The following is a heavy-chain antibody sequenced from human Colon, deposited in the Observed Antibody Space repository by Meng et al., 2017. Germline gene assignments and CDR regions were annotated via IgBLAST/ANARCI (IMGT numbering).Heavy chain of an antibody. CDR1: GGSVSSAGYQ. J-gene: IGHJ4*02. CDR3: ARDHMGSLDY. V-gene: IGHV4-61*08. Sequence: QVRLQESSPGRVGPSETRSLFCSVSGGSVSSAGYQWSWLRQPPGKGLEWIGYASTNYNPSLKSRVTISVDTSKHQFSLRLTSVTAADTAVYYCARDHMGSLDYWGQGILVTVSS. D-gene: IGHD1-26*01. CDR2: AST.